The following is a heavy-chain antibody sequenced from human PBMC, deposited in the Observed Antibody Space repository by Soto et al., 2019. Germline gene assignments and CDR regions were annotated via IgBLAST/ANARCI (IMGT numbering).Heavy chain of an antibody. V-gene: IGHV4-61*01. J-gene: IGHJ4*02. D-gene: IGHD3-22*01. CDR3: ARDVHSSGYYDY. Sequence: SETLSLTCTVSGGSVSSGSFYWGWIRQPPGKGLEWIGYVYDSGSTNYNPSLKSRVTISVDTSKNQFSLKLSSVTAADTAVYYCARDVHSSGYYDYWGQGTLVTVSS. CDR1: GGSVSSGSFY. CDR2: VYDSGST.